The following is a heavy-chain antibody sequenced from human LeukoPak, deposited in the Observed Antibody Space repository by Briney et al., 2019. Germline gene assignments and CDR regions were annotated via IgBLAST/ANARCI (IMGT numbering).Heavy chain of an antibody. V-gene: IGHV4-39*07. J-gene: IGHJ4*02. D-gene: IGHD3-16*01. CDR3: ARGFRGYLVFGGAFFDY. CDR2: IHHSGSV. Sequence: SETLSLTCTVSGGSISSSSYYWSWIRQPPGKGLEWIGEIHHSGSVNYNPSLKSRVTISLDTSKNQFSLNLSSVTAADTAVYYCARGFRGYLVFGGAFFDYWGQGTLVTVSS. CDR1: GGSISSSSYY.